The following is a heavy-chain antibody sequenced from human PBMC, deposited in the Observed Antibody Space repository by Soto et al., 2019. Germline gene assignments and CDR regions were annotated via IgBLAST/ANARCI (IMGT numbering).Heavy chain of an antibody. CDR2: IIPIFGTA. J-gene: IGHJ6*02. Sequence: QVQLVQSGAEVKKPGSSVKVSCKASGGTFSSYAISWVRQAPGQGLEWMGGIIPIFGTANYAQKFQGRVTITADESTSTDYMELSSLRCEDTAVYYCARGAVVVVAASYYYYYGMDVWGQGTTVTVSS. CDR1: GGTFSSYA. V-gene: IGHV1-69*01. CDR3: ARGAVVVVAASYYYYYGMDV. D-gene: IGHD2-15*01.